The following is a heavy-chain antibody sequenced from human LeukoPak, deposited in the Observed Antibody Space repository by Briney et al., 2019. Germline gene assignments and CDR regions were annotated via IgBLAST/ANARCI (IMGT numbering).Heavy chain of an antibody. J-gene: IGHJ6*02. CDR1: GFTFSSYG. CDR3: ARDPGYYYGMDV. V-gene: IGHV3-7*01. D-gene: IGHD3-10*01. Sequence: PGGSLRLSCAASGFTFSSYGMHWVRQAPGKGLEWVANIKQDGSEKYYVDSVKDRFTISRDNAKNSLYLQMNSLRAEDTAVYYCARDPGYYYGMDVWGQGTTVTVSS. CDR2: IKQDGSEK.